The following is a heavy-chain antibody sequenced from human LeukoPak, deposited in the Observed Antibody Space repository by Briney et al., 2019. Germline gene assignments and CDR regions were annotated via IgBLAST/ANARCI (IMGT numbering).Heavy chain of an antibody. J-gene: IGHJ4*02. V-gene: IGHV1-24*01. D-gene: IGHD6-19*01. CDR1: GYIHPQLL. Sequence: ASVPDTCQVCGYIHPQLLMHGLRQAGCKGGDGMGGIDQEDWETIYTQKFQGRVTMTENASTDTAYMELSSLRSENTALYYGATDACASGCHFGYWGQGTLVTVSS. CDR3: ATDACASGCHFGY. CDR2: IDQEDWET.